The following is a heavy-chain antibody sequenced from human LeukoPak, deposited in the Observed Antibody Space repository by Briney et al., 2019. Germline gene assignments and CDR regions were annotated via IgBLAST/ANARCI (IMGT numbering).Heavy chain of an antibody. J-gene: IGHJ5*02. CDR2: IYTSGST. V-gene: IGHV4-4*07. D-gene: IGHD6-19*01. Sequence: SETLSLTCTVSGGSISSYYWSWIRQPAGKGLEWIGRIYTSGSTNYNPSLKSRVTISVDTSKNQFSLKLSSVTAADTAVYYCARLSSGWYFGWFDPWGQGTLVTVSS. CDR1: GGSISSYY. CDR3: ARLSSGWYFGWFDP.